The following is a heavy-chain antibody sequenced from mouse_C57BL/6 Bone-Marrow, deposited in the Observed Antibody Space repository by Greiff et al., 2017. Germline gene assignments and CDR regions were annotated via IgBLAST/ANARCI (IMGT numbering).Heavy chain of an antibody. CDR2: IIDGGSYT. J-gene: IGHJ4*01. D-gene: IGHD2-14*01. V-gene: IGHV5-4*01. CDR1: GFTFSSYA. Sequence: EVLLVESGGGLVKPGASLKLSCAASGFTFSSYAISWVRQTPEHRLQWVAAIIDGGSYTYYPDNVKGRCTISRDKATNNLYLQMSHLTSEDTAMXYCARERYYYYAMDYWGQGTSVTVSS. CDR3: ARERYYYYAMDY.